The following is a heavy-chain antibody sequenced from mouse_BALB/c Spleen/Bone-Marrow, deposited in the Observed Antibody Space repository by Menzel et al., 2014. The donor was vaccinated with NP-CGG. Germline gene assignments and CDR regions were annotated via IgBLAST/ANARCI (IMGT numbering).Heavy chain of an antibody. CDR2: IHPSNGRT. Sequence: QVQLQQSGTERVKPGASVKLSCKASGYTFISYWIHWVKQRPGQGLEWIGEIHPSNGRTNYSEKFKTKATLTVDKSSTTAHMQLRSLTSEDSAVYYCARGTARAMMDYWGQGTSVTVSS. V-gene: IGHV1S81*02. CDR1: GYTFISYW. D-gene: IGHD3-2*01. CDR3: ARGTARAMMDY. J-gene: IGHJ4*01.